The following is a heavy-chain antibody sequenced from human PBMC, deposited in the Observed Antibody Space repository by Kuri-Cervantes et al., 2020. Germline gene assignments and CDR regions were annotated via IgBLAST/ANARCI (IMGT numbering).Heavy chain of an antibody. CDR1: GGSFSDYY. CDR2: INHSGSS. CDR3: ARDYGSGSYGAHYMDV. Sequence: ESLKISCAVYGGSFSDYYWTWIRQPPGKGLEWIGEINHSGSSKYNPSLKSRVTISEDTSKNQFSLKLSSVTAADTAVYYCARDYGSGSYGAHYMDVWGKGTTVTVSS. J-gene: IGHJ6*03. D-gene: IGHD3-10*01. V-gene: IGHV4-34*01.